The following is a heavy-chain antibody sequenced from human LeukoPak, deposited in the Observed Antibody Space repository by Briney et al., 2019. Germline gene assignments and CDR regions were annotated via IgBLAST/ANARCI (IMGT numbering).Heavy chain of an antibody. CDR1: GFTFSSYD. CDR2: IRGSDRST. Sequence: GTSLTLFCAASGFTFSSYDMSWGRQAPGKGLEWVSSIRGSDRSTYYADSVKGRFTISKDNSKNTLYLQMNSLRADDTAVYYCAKGLAFDYWGQGILVTVSS. V-gene: IGHV3-23*01. CDR3: AKGLAFDY. J-gene: IGHJ4*02.